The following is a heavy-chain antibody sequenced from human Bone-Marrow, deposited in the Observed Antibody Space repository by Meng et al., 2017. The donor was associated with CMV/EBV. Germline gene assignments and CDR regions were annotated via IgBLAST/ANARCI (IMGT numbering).Heavy chain of an antibody. V-gene: IGHV4-34*01. J-gene: IGHJ4*02. CDR1: GGSFSGYY. CDR3: ARGPYYGSGSYVL. D-gene: IGHD3-10*01. Sequence: GSLRLSCAVYGGSFSGYYWSWIRQPPGKGLEWIGEINHSGSTNYNPSLKSRVTISVDTSKNQFSLKLSSVTAADTAVYYCARGPYYGSGSYVLWGQGTLVTVYS. CDR2: INHSGST.